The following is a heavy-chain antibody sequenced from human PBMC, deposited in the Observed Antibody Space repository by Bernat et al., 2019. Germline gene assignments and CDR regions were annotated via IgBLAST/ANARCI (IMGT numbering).Heavy chain of an antibody. D-gene: IGHD3-3*01. V-gene: IGHV3-43*01. J-gene: IGHJ6*02. CDR3: AKDFSLEARYYGMDV. Sequence: EVQLVESGGVVVQPGGSLRLSCAASGFTFDDYTMHWVRQAPGKGLEWVSLISWDGGSTYYADSVKGRFTISRDNSKNSLYLQMNSLRTEDTALYYCAKDFSLEARYYGMDVWGQGTTVTVSS. CDR2: ISWDGGST. CDR1: GFTFDDYT.